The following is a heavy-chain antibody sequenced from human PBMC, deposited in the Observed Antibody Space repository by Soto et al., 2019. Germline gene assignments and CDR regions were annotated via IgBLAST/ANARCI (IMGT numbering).Heavy chain of an antibody. J-gene: IGHJ4*02. CDR1: GFTFSGYA. CDR3: AKEPYQLLERKGFYFDY. V-gene: IGHV3-23*01. D-gene: IGHD2-2*01. Sequence: SGGSLRLSCAASGFTFSGYAMSWVRQAPGKGLEWVSAISGSGGSTYYADSVKGRFTISRDNSKNTLYLQMNSLRAEDTAVYYCAKEPYQLLERKGFYFDYWGQGTLVTVSS. CDR2: ISGSGGST.